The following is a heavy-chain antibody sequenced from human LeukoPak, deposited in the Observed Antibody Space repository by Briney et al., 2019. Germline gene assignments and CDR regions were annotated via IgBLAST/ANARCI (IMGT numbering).Heavy chain of an antibody. CDR3: ARALWGGTYFDY. Sequence: SETLSLTCTVSGYSISSGYYWGWIRQPPGKGLEWIGYIYYSGSTNYNPSLKSRVTISVDTSKNQFSLKLSSVTAADTAVYYCARALWGGTYFDYWGQGTLVTVSS. V-gene: IGHV4-61*01. D-gene: IGHD1-7*01. CDR2: IYYSGST. CDR1: GYSISSGYY. J-gene: IGHJ4*02.